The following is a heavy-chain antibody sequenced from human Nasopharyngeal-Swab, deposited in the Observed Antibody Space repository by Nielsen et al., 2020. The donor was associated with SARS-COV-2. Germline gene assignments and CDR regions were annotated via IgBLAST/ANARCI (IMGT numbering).Heavy chain of an antibody. V-gene: IGHV5-51*01. D-gene: IGHD4-11*01. CDR3: ARLATVTTNYYYYGMDV. J-gene: IGHJ6*02. CDR1: GYSVTSYW. Sequence: GESLKISRKGSGYSVTSYWIGWVSQKPGKGREGMGIIYPGDSDTRYSPSFQGQVTISADKSISTAYLQWSSMKASDTAMYYCARLATVTTNYYYYGMDVWGQGTTVTVSS. CDR2: IYPGDSDT.